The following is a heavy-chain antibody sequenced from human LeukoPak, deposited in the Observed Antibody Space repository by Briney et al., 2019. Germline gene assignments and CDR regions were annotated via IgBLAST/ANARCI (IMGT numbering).Heavy chain of an antibody. D-gene: IGHD2-2*01. V-gene: IGHV4-61*02. Sequence: SQTLSLTCTVSGGSITSGNYFWSWIRQPAGKALEWIGRIHTSGTTTYNPSLKRRITISVDSSKNLLPLKLNSVTAADTAVYYCATTAVPATYGAFDIWGQGTMVTVSS. CDR3: ATTAVPATYGAFDI. J-gene: IGHJ3*02. CDR2: IHTSGTT. CDR1: GGSITSGNYF.